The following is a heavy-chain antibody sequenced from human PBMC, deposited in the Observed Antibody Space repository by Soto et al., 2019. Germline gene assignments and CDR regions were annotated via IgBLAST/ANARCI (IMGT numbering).Heavy chain of an antibody. Sequence: EVQLVETGGGLIQPGGSLRLSCAASGFTVSNTYMSWVGQAPGKGLEWVSLIYSGGSTFYADSVKGRFTISRDNSKNTLFLQMNSLRAEDTAVYFCATYTSLDYWGQGTLVTVSS. CDR2: IYSGGST. CDR3: ATYTSLDY. J-gene: IGHJ4*02. D-gene: IGHD2-2*02. V-gene: IGHV3-53*02. CDR1: GFTVSNTY.